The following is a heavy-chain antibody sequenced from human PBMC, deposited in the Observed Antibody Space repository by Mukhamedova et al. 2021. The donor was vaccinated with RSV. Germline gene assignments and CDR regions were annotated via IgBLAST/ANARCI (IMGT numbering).Heavy chain of an antibody. D-gene: IGHD3-22*01. Sequence: VSVIYSGGSTYYADSVKGRFTISRDNSKNTLYLQMNSLRAEDTAVYYCASSNLAYYYESSGYYYWGQGTLVTVSS. V-gene: IGHV3-53*01. CDR3: ASSNLAYYYESSGYYY. CDR2: IYSGGST. J-gene: IGHJ4*02.